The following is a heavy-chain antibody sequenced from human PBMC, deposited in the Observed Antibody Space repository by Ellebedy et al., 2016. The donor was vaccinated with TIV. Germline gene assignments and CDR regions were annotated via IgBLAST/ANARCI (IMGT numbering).Heavy chain of an antibody. D-gene: IGHD4-17*01. CDR1: GFSFRSYW. CDR3: ARRGSYGDYAVQINSWFDS. J-gene: IGHJ5*01. Sequence: GESLKISCAASGFSFRSYWMSWVRQAPGKGLEWVANIYQDGSDQYYVDSVKGRFTISRDNANKSLFLQMNNLRVEDTAVYYCARRGSYGDYAVQINSWFDSWGQGTLVTVYS. CDR2: IYQDGSDQ. V-gene: IGHV3-7*01.